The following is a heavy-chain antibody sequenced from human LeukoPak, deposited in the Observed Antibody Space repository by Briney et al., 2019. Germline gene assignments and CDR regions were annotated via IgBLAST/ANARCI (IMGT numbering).Heavy chain of an antibody. V-gene: IGHV3-9*03. CDR2: SSWNSGSI. D-gene: IGHD3-10*01. CDR1: GFTFDDYA. Sequence: SLRLSCAASGFTFDDYAKHWVRHAPGKGLEWDSGSSWNSGSIGYADSVNSRFTISSDNAKNSQYPQMKSLMAAAITADYWAKDIGPAPTEMTRVRWGQGTLVTVSS. CDR3: AKDIGPAPTEMTRVR. J-gene: IGHJ4*02.